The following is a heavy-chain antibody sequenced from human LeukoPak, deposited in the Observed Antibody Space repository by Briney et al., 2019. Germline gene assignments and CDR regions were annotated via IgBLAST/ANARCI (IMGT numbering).Heavy chain of an antibody. CDR2: IYHSGST. J-gene: IGHJ5*02. Sequence: SETLSLTCTVSGYSISSGYYWGWIRQPPGKGLEWIGSIYHSGSTYYNPSLKSRVTISVDTSKNQFSLKLSSVTAADTAVYYCARLDDYDTSSNWFDPWGQGTLVTVSS. D-gene: IGHD3-16*01. V-gene: IGHV4-38-2*02. CDR3: ARLDDYDTSSNWFDP. CDR1: GYSISSGYY.